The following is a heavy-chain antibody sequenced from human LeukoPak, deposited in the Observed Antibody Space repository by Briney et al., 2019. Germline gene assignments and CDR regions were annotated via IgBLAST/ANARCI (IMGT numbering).Heavy chain of an antibody. CDR1: GFTFDDYS. V-gene: IGHV3-20*04. Sequence: RPGGSLRLSCAASGFTFDDYSMSWVRQAPGKGLEWVSGINWNGGSTGYADSVKGRFTISRDNAKNSLYLQMNSLRAEDTALYYCARDQYYYDSSGYYRESFQHWGQGTLVTVSS. J-gene: IGHJ1*01. D-gene: IGHD3-22*01. CDR3: ARDQYYYDSSGYYRESFQH. CDR2: INWNGGST.